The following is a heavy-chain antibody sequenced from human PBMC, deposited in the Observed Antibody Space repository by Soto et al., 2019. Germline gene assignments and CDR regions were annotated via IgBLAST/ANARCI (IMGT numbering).Heavy chain of an antibody. Sequence: QVQLVQSGAEVKKPGSSVKVSCKASGGTFSSYAISWVRQAPGQGLEWMGGIIPIFGTANYAQKFQGRVTITADKSKSTAYMELSSLRSEDTAVYYCAGENSPGYRSGWYSQYYYGIDVWGQGTTVTRSS. CDR3: AGENSPGYRSGWYSQYYYGIDV. CDR1: GGTFSSYA. D-gene: IGHD6-19*01. CDR2: IIPIFGTA. J-gene: IGHJ6*02. V-gene: IGHV1-69*06.